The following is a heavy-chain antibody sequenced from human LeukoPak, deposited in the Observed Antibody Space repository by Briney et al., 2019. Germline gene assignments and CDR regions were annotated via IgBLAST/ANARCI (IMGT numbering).Heavy chain of an antibody. J-gene: IGHJ4*02. CDR3: ARGSLDGYNEFDY. CDR1: GGSISSCY. CDR2: IYYSGST. D-gene: IGHD5-24*01. V-gene: IGHV4-59*01. Sequence: PSETLSLTCTVSGGSISSCYWSWIRQPPGKGLEWIGYIYYSGSTNYNPSLKSRVTISVDTSKNQFSLKLSSVTAADTAVYYCARGSLDGYNEFDYWGQGTLVTVSS.